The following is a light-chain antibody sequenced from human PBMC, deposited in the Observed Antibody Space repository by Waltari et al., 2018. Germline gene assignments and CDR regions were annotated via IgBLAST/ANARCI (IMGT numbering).Light chain of an antibody. Sequence: QSVLTQPPSASGTPGQKVTISCNGSSSNIGSIYVYWYQQLPGTAPKLLIFKNNQRPSGVPDRFSDSKSGTSASLAINGLRSEDEADYYCAAWDDSLSGLVLGGGTKVTVL. J-gene: IGLJ3*02. V-gene: IGLV1-47*01. CDR1: SSNIGSIY. CDR3: AAWDDSLSGLV. CDR2: KNN.